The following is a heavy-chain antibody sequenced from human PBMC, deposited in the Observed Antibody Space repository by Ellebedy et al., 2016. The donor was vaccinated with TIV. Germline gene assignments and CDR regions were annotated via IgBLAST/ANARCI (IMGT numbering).Heavy chain of an antibody. Sequence: GGFLRLSXAASGFTSSSYAMSWVRQAPGKGLEWVSATSGSGGSTYYADSVKGRFTISRDNSNNTLYLQMNSLRAEDTAVYYCARSPPVILGYCSSTSCPPYYWGQGTLVTVSS. CDR2: TSGSGGST. D-gene: IGHD2-2*01. CDR3: ARSPPVILGYCSSTSCPPYY. CDR1: GFTSSSYA. V-gene: IGHV3-23*01. J-gene: IGHJ4*02.